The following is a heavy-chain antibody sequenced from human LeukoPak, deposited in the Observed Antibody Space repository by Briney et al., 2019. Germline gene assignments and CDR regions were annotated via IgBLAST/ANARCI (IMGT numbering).Heavy chain of an antibody. Sequence: SETLSLTCAVYGGSFSSYYWSWIRQPPGKGLEWIGYVYYSGSTNYNPSLKSRVTISLDTSKKQFSLKLSSVTAADTAVYYCASSITTYGDYENWGQGTLVTVSS. CDR3: ASSITTYGDYEN. J-gene: IGHJ4*02. D-gene: IGHD4-17*01. CDR1: GGSFSSYY. V-gene: IGHV4-59*08. CDR2: VYYSGST.